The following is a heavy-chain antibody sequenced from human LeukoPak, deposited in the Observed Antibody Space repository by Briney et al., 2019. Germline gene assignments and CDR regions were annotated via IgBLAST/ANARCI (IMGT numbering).Heavy chain of an antibody. CDR1: GYTFTGYY. CDR2: INPNSGGT. CDR3: ARDLGVGVAVAGDFDY. Sequence: ASVKVSCKASGYTFTGYYMHWVRQAPGQGLEWMGWINPNSGGTNYAQKFQGRVTMTRDTSISAAYMELSRLRSDDTAVYYCARDLGVGVAVAGDFDYWGQGTLVTVSS. V-gene: IGHV1-2*02. D-gene: IGHD6-19*01. J-gene: IGHJ4*02.